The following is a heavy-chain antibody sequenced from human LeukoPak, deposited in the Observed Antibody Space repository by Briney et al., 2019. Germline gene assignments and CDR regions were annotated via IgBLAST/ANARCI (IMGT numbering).Heavy chain of an antibody. J-gene: IGHJ4*02. CDR2: IKQDGSEK. D-gene: IGHD6-19*01. V-gene: IGHV3-7*01. CDR3: ARDPCIAVAGTGY. Sequence: RPGGSLRLSCAASGFTFSSYWMSRVRQAPGKGLEWVANIKQDGSEKYYVDSVKGRFTISRDNAKNSLYLQMNSLRAEDTAVYYCARDPCIAVAGTGYWGQGTLVTVSS. CDR1: GFTFSSYW.